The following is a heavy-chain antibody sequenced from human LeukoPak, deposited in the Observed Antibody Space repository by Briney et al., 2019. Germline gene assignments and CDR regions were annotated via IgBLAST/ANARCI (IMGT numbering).Heavy chain of an antibody. CDR3: ASNSRSSYHYYYYYGMDV. CDR2: INPSGGST. CDR1: GYTFTIYY. D-gene: IGHD3-16*02. J-gene: IGHJ6*02. Sequence: ASVKVSCKASGYTFTIYYMHWVRQAPGQGLEWMGIINPSGGSTSYAQKFQGRVTMTRDTPTSTVYMELSSLRSEDTAVYYCASNSRSSYHYYYYYGMDVWGQGTTVTVSS. V-gene: IGHV1-46*01.